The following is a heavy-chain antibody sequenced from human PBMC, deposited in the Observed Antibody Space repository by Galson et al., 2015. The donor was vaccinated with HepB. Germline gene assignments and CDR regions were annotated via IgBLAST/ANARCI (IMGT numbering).Heavy chain of an antibody. CDR1: GGTFSSYA. CDR3: ARADYDFWSGYPNWFDP. D-gene: IGHD3-3*01. CDR2: IIPIFGTA. Sequence: SVKVSCKASGGTFSSYAISWVRQAPGQGLEWVGGIIPIFGTANYAQKFQGRVTITADESTSTAYMELSSLRSEDTAVYYCARADYDFWSGYPNWFDPWGQGTLVTVSS. J-gene: IGHJ5*02. V-gene: IGHV1-69*13.